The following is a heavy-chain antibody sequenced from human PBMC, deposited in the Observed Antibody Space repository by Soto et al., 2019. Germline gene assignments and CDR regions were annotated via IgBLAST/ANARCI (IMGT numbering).Heavy chain of an antibody. J-gene: IGHJ3*02. D-gene: IGHD3-22*01. CDR3: AKETTAYYYDSSPPPDAFDI. V-gene: IGHV3-23*01. Sequence: PGVSRRLSCGASGLTFSSYAMSWVRQTPGKGLEWVSAISGSGGSTYYADSVKGRFTISRDNSKNTLYLQMNSLRAEDTAVYYCAKETTAYYYDSSPPPDAFDIWGQRTMVTVSS. CDR1: GLTFSSYA. CDR2: ISGSGGST.